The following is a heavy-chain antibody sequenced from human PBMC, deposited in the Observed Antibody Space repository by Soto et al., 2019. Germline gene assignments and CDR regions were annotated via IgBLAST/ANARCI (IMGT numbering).Heavy chain of an antibody. V-gene: IGHV4-31*03. CDR2: IYYSGST. CDR3: ARQGEAAAGTFLWDYYYGMDV. J-gene: IGHJ6*02. D-gene: IGHD6-13*01. Sequence: SETLSLTCTVSGGSISSSSYYWSWIRQHPGKGLEWIGYIYYSGSTYYNPSLKSRVTISVDTSKNQFSLKLSSVTAADTAVYYCARQGEAAAGTFLWDYYYGMDVWGQGTTVTVSS. CDR1: GGSISSSSYY.